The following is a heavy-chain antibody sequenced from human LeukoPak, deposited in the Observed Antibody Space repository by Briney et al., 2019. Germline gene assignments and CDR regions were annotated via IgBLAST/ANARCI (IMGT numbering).Heavy chain of an antibody. CDR1: SGSFSSGSYY. Sequence: KPSETLSLTCTVSSGSFSSGSYYWSWIRRPPGKGLEWIVYIYYTGSANYNAALKSRVTISVDTSKNQFSLKLSSVTPADTAVYYCARTAYYFESSGLLRGASFDYWGQGTLVTVSS. D-gene: IGHD3-22*01. CDR2: IYYTGSA. V-gene: IGHV4-61*01. J-gene: IGHJ4*02. CDR3: ARTAYYFESSGLLRGASFDY.